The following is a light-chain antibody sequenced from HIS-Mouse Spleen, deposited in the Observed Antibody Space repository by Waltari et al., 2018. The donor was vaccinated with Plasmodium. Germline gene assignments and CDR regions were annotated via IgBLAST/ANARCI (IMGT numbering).Light chain of an antibody. J-gene: IGLJ3*02. V-gene: IGLV2-23*01. CDR3: CSYAGSSTPNWV. CDR1: SSDVGSYNL. Sequence: QSALTQPASVSGSPGQSITISCTGTSSDVGSYNLVSWYQQHPGQAPTLMIYEGNNRPSGVSNRFSGSNSGNTASLTISGLQAEDEADYYCCSYAGSSTPNWVFGGGTKLTVL. CDR2: EGN.